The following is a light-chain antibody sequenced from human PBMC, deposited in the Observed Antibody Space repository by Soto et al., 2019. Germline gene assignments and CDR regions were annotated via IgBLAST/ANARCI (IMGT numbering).Light chain of an antibody. CDR3: QQSYSTPPIT. V-gene: IGKV1-39*01. Sequence: IHMTQSHSTLSASLGDRVTITCRASQSISNYLNWYQQKPGKAPKLLIYAASSLQSGVPSRFSGSGSGTDFTLTISCLQPEDFATYYCQQSYSTPPITFGQGTRLEI. CDR2: AAS. CDR1: QSISNY. J-gene: IGKJ5*01.